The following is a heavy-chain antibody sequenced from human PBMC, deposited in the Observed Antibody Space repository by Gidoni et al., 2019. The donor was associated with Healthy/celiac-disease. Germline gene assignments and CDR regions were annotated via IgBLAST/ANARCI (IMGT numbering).Heavy chain of an antibody. Sequence: QVQLQQWGAGLLKPSETLSLTCAVYGGSFSGYYWSWIRQPPGKGLEWIGEINHSGSTNYNPSLKSRVTISVDTSKNQFSLKLSSVTAADTAVYSCARGGYGDYYFDYWGQGTLVTVSS. D-gene: IGHD4-17*01. CDR2: INHSGST. CDR3: ARGGYGDYYFDY. V-gene: IGHV4-34*01. J-gene: IGHJ4*02. CDR1: GGSFSGYY.